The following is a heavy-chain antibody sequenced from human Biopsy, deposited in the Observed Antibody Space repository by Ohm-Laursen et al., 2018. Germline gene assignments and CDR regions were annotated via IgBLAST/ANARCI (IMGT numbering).Heavy chain of an antibody. Sequence: SDTLSLTWTFSGGSFTGHYWTWIRQPPGKGLEWIGHISHTGYTSYKSSLKSRVTISLDTSRKHFSLRLTSLAAADTAVYYCARGSNEYGGLYFPHWGQGTLVTVSS. CDR1: GGSFTGHY. J-gene: IGHJ1*01. V-gene: IGHV4-59*11. CDR2: ISHTGYT. CDR3: ARGSNEYGGLYFPH. D-gene: IGHD4-23*01.